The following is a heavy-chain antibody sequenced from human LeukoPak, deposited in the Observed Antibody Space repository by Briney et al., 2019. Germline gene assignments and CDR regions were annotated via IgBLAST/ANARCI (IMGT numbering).Heavy chain of an antibody. CDR3: ARAITGNYRTYWYFDL. D-gene: IGHD1-7*01. CDR2: ISGSGGST. V-gene: IGHV3-23*01. Sequence: GGSLRLSCAASGFTFSSYAMSWVRQAPGKGLEWVSAISGSGGSTYYADSVKGRFTISRDNAKNSLFLQINSLRAGDTAIYYCARAITGNYRTYWYFDLWGRGTLVTVSS. J-gene: IGHJ2*01. CDR1: GFTFSSYA.